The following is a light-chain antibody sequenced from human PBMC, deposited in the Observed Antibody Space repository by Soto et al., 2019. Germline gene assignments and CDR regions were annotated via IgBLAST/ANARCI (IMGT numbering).Light chain of an antibody. J-gene: IGLJ2*01. Sequence: SYELTQPPSVSVSPGQTARITCSGDALPKQYASWYQQKPGQAPVKVIYKDTERPSGIPERFSGSSSGTTVTLTISGVQAEDEADYYCQSADSGGTSHVVFGGGTKLTVL. V-gene: IGLV3-25*03. CDR2: KDT. CDR3: QSADSGGTSHVV. CDR1: ALPKQY.